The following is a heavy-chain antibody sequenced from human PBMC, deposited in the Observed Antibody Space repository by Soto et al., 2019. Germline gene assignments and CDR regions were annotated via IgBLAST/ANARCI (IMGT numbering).Heavy chain of an antibody. CDR1: GYTFTSYG. Sequence: ASVKVSCKASGYTFTSYGISWVRQAPGQGLEWMGWISAYNGNTNYAQKLQGRVTMTTDTSTSTAYMELRSLRSDDTAVYYCASPRPNQLLSTYYGMDVWGQGTTVTVSS. J-gene: IGHJ6*02. D-gene: IGHD1-7*01. CDR3: ASPRPNQLLSTYYGMDV. CDR2: ISAYNGNT. V-gene: IGHV1-18*01.